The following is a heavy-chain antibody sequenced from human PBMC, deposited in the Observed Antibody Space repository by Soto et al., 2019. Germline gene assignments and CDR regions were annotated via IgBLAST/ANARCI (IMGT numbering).Heavy chain of an antibody. J-gene: IGHJ3*01. Sequence: PGGSLRLSCAASGFTFSSYAMSWVRQAPGKGLEWVSAISSSGGSTYYPDSVKGRFTISRDNSKNTLFLQMNSLRPEDTAVYYCTNREVPTRPWGPAFDVWGQGTMVTV. CDR2: ISSSGGST. CDR1: GFTFSSYA. V-gene: IGHV3-23*01. CDR3: TNREVPTRPWGPAFDV. D-gene: IGHD2-2*01.